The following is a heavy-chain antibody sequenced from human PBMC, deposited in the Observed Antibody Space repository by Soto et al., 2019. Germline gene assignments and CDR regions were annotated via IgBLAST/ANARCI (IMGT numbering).Heavy chain of an antibody. CDR2: IYYSGST. V-gene: IGHV4-39*01. CDR3: ARHYSSGSRNWFDP. D-gene: IGHD6-19*01. Sequence: SETLSLTCSVSGGSINSSSYFWGWVRQPPGKGLEWIGSIYYSGSTYYNPSLRSRVTISVDTSKNQFSLKLSSVTAADTAVFYCARHYSSGSRNWFDPWGQGXLGTVPS. J-gene: IGHJ5*02. CDR1: GGSINSSSYF.